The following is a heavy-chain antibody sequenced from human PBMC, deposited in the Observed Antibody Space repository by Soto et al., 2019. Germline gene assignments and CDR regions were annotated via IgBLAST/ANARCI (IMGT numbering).Heavy chain of an antibody. CDR1: GFSFRSDW. J-gene: IGHJ4*02. CDR2: TNQDGSEK. CDR3: SGGVGDAI. D-gene: IGHD1-26*01. Sequence: EDQLVESGGGLVQPGGSLRLTCAVSGFSFRSDWMNWVRQAPGKGLEWVAHTNQDGSEKYYLDSVKGRFTIFRDNAKNSLYLQMNSLRAEDKAVYYCSGGVGDAIWGQGTLVTVSS. V-gene: IGHV3-7*04.